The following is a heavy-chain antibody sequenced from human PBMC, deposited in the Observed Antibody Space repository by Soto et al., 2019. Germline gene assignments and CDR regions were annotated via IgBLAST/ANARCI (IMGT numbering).Heavy chain of an antibody. CDR2: IYYSGST. Sequence: SETLSLTCTVSGGSINDFYWSWIRQPPGKGLEWIGYIYYSGSTDYNPSLKGRVTISVDTSKNQFSLKLRSVTAADTAVYYCARVGGVAARTFDYWGQGTPVTVYS. V-gene: IGHV4-59*01. CDR3: ARVGGVAARTFDY. D-gene: IGHD6-6*01. J-gene: IGHJ4*02. CDR1: GGSINDFY.